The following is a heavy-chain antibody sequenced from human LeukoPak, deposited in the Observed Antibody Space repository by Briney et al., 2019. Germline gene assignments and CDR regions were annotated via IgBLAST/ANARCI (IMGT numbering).Heavy chain of an antibody. V-gene: IGHV4-30-4*01. J-gene: IGHJ4*02. CDR3: ARDSRRGYSYGFDY. CDR1: GGSISSGDYY. CDR2: IYYSGST. Sequence: PSETLSLTCTVSGGSISSGDYYWSWIRQPPGKGLEWIGYIYYSGSTYYNPSLKSRVTISVDTSKNQFSLKLSSVTAADTAVYHCARDSRRGYSYGFDYWGQGTLVTVSS. D-gene: IGHD5-18*01.